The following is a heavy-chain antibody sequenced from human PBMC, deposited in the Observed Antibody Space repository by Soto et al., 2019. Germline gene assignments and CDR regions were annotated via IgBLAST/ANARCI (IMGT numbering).Heavy chain of an antibody. D-gene: IGHD1-26*01. CDR2: ISSGSSYI. J-gene: IGHJ6*02. Sequence: EVQLVESGGGRVKPWGSMRLYCAASGFTFSTYNITWVRQATGKGMEWVSAISSGSSYIYYAESVKGRFTISRDNSKNTLYLQMNSLSANNTDVYVCARGVVNFELWDAEKYLGVDVWSQGTMVSVSS. CDR3: ARGVVNFELWDAEKYLGVDV. V-gene: IGHV3-21*01. CDR1: GFTFSTYN.